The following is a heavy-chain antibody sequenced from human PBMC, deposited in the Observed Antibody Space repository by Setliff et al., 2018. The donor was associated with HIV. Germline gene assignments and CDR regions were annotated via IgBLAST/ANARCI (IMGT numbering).Heavy chain of an antibody. CDR1: GASIRSRPYY. D-gene: IGHD3-22*01. CDR2: LYYGGGG. J-gene: IGHJ4*02. Sequence: SETLSLTCTVSGASIRSRPYYWGWIRQPPGKGLEWIGSLYYGGGGYYNPSRKTRVTISMDMSNNQFSLKLTSVSAADTAVHYCARLPSGYHYDSSDYYGYFFDYWGQGTLVTVSS. V-gene: IGHV4-39*07. CDR3: ARLPSGYHYDSSDYYGYFFDY.